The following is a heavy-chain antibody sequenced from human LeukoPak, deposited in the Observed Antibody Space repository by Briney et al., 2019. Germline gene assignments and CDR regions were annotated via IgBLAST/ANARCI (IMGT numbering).Heavy chain of an antibody. CDR3: ARLGSGWDIDY. J-gene: IGHJ4*02. Sequence: GGSLRLSCAASGCNFGIYAMNWVRQAPGKGLEWVSVIIGNGAMINYADPVKGRFTISRDQSKNTVYLQMNSLRADATAVYYCARLGSGWDIDYWGQGTLVTVSS. D-gene: IGHD3-22*01. CDR2: IIGNGAMI. CDR1: GCNFGIYA. V-gene: IGHV3-23*01.